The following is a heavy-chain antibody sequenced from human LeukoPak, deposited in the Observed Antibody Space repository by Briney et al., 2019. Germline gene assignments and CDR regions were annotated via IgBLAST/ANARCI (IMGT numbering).Heavy chain of an antibody. CDR3: ARDTDEWYNSPGDY. CDR2: ISYDGSQK. J-gene: IGHJ4*02. D-gene: IGHD1-1*01. Sequence: GGSPRLSCAVSGFTLNTYAMHWVRQAPGKGLEWVAIISYDGSQKYYADSLKGRFTISRDNSRNTLYLQMNSLRDDDTGMYYCARDTDEWYNSPGDYWGQGTLVTVSS. V-gene: IGHV3-30*04. CDR1: GFTLNTYA.